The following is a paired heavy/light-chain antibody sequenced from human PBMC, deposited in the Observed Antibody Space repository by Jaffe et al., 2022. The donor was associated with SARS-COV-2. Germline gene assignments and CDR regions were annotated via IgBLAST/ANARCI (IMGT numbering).Light chain of an antibody. CDR3: QQANSFPVT. Sequence: DIQMTQSPSSVSASVGDRVTITCRASQGISSWLAWYQQKPGKAPKLLIYAASSLQSGVPSRFSGSGSGTDFTLTISSLQPEDFATYYCQQANSFPVTFGQGTKLEIK. V-gene: IGKV1-12*01. CDR1: QGISSW. CDR2: AAS. J-gene: IGKJ2*01.
Heavy chain of an antibody. D-gene: IGHD5-12*01. CDR1: GGSISSGDYY. Sequence: QVQLQESGPGLVKPSQTLSLTCTVSGGSISSGDYYWSWIRQPPGKGLEWIGYIYYSGSTYYNPSLKSRVTISVDTSKNQFSLKLSSVTAADTAVYYCAMYSGDADSPKSGEFDYWGQGTLVTVSS. V-gene: IGHV4-30-4*01. CDR2: IYYSGST. CDR3: AMYSGDADSPKSGEFDY. J-gene: IGHJ4*02.